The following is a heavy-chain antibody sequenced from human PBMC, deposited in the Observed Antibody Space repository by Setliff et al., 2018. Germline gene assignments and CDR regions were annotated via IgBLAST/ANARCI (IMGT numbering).Heavy chain of an antibody. D-gene: IGHD4-17*01. CDR1: GFTFSSYA. V-gene: IGHV3-33*08. J-gene: IGHJ4*02. CDR2: IWSHGGLK. Sequence: PGGSLRLSCVASGFTFSSYAMSWVRQAPGKGLEWVAVIWSHGGLKSYVDSVKGRFTIARDNSKNTLYLEMSSLRAEDTAVYFCVRDRSGDYAFDFWGQGTRVTVS. CDR3: VRDRSGDYAFDF.